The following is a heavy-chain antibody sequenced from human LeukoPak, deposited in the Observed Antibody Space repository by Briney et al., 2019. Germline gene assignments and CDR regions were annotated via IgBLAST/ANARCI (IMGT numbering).Heavy chain of an antibody. V-gene: IGHV4-34*01. D-gene: IGHD6-13*01. CDR1: GGSFSGYY. Sequence: SETLSLNCAVYGGSFSGYYWSWIGQPPGKGLEWIGEINHSGSTNYNPSLKSRVTISVDTSKNQFSVKLSSVTAADTAVYYCARARSSSWFYSYFDYWGQGTLVTVSS. CDR3: ARARSSSWFYSYFDY. CDR2: INHSGST. J-gene: IGHJ4*02.